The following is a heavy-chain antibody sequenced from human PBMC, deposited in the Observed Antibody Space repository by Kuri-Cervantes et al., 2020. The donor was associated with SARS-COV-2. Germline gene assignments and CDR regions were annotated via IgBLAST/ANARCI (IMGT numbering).Heavy chain of an antibody. Sequence: ASVKVSCKASGYTFTSYDINWVRQATGQGLEWMGWMNPNSGNTGYAQKFQGRVTITRNTSISTAYMELSNLRSEDTAVYYCARAHAYDFWSGYSHWYFDLWGRGTLVTVSS. D-gene: IGHD3-3*01. CDR3: ARAHAYDFWSGYSHWYFDL. J-gene: IGHJ2*01. V-gene: IGHV1-8*03. CDR2: MNPNSGNT. CDR1: GYTFTSYD.